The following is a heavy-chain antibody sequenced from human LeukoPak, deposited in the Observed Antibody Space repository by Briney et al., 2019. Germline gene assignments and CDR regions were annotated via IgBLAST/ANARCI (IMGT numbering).Heavy chain of an antibody. J-gene: IGHJ4*02. D-gene: IGHD3-10*01. Sequence: GASVKVSCKASGYTFTSYGISWVRQAPGQGLEWMGWISAYNGNTNYAQKLQGRVTMTTDTSTSTAYMELRSLRSDDTAVYYCARVRRITMVRGVIVPSDYWGQGTLVTVS. CDR1: GYTFTSYG. CDR2: ISAYNGNT. V-gene: IGHV1-18*01. CDR3: ARVRRITMVRGVIVPSDY.